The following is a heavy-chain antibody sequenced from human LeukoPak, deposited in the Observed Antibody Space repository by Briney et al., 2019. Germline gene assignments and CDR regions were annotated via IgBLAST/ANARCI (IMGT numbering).Heavy chain of an antibody. CDR3: ARGYDYVWGSYRPD. J-gene: IGHJ4*02. CDR1: GYTFTGYY. CDR2: INPNSGGT. D-gene: IGHD3-16*02. V-gene: IGHV1-2*06. Sequence: GASVKVSCKASGYTFTGYYMHWVRQAPGQGLEWMGRINPNSGGTNYAQKFQGRVTMTRDTSISTAYMELSSLRSEDTAVYYCARGYDYVWGSYRPDWGQGTLVTVSS.